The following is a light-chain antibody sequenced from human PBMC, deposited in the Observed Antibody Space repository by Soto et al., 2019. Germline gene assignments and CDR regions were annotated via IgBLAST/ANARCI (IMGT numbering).Light chain of an antibody. V-gene: IGLV1-51*01. CDR2: DND. CDR1: SSNIGKNY. CDR3: ATWDKSRGGCVL. Sequence: QSVLTQPPSVSAAPGQKVTISCSGNSSNIGKNYVTWYQQVPGTAPKLLIYDNDKRPSGIPDRFSGSKSGTTATLGISGLQTGDEADYHCATWDKSRGGCVLFGGGTKVTVL. J-gene: IGLJ2*01.